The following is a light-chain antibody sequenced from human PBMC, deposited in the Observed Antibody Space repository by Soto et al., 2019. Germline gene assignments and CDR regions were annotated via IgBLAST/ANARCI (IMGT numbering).Light chain of an antibody. Sequence: DIVVTQSPATLSASPGERVTLSCRASQFVSSRLAWYQQRPCQVPRLLIDDTSTRAPGISARFSGSGSGTEFTLTISSLQSEDFAVYYCQEYIQWPPGMFGPGTTVDIK. V-gene: IGKV3-15*01. CDR3: QEYIQWPPGM. J-gene: IGKJ1*01. CDR1: QFVSSR. CDR2: DTS.